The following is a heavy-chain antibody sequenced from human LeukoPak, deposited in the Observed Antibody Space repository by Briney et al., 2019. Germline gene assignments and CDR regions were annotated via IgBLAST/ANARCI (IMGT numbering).Heavy chain of an antibody. CDR1: GGTFSSYA. CDR3: ARDVDYYDGSGYGNWFDP. D-gene: IGHD3-22*01. V-gene: IGHV1-69*13. J-gene: IGHJ5*02. Sequence: SVKVSCKASGGTFSSYAISWVRQAPGQGLEWMGGIIPIFGTANYAQKFQGRVTITADESTSTAYMELSSLRSEDTAVYYCARDVDYYDGSGYGNWFDPWGQGTLVTVSS. CDR2: IIPIFGTA.